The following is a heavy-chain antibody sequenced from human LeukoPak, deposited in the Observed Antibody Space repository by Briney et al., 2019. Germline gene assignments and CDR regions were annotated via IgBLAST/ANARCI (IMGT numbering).Heavy chain of an antibody. D-gene: IGHD3-22*01. CDR3: ARRDYYYDSSGYSDYYGMDV. CDR1: GYSFTSYW. Sequence: GESLKISCKGSGYSFTSYWIGWVRLMPGKGLEWMGIIYPGDSDTRYSPSFQGQVTISADKSISTAYLQWSSLKASDTAMYYCARRDYYYDSSGYSDYYGMDVWGQGTTVTVSS. CDR2: IYPGDSDT. V-gene: IGHV5-51*01. J-gene: IGHJ6*02.